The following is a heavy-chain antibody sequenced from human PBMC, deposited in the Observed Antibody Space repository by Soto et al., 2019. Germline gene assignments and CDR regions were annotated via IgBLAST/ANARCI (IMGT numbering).Heavy chain of an antibody. Sequence: AGVKVSCKASGYTFTSYGISWVRQAPGQGLEWMGWISAYNGNTNYAQKLQGRVTMTTDTSTSTAYMELRSLRSDDTAVYYCARDIRFLEWFHSYYDDYGMDVWGQGTTVTVSS. CDR1: GYTFTSYG. V-gene: IGHV1-18*04. D-gene: IGHD3-3*01. CDR3: ARDIRFLEWFHSYYDDYGMDV. J-gene: IGHJ6*02. CDR2: ISAYNGNT.